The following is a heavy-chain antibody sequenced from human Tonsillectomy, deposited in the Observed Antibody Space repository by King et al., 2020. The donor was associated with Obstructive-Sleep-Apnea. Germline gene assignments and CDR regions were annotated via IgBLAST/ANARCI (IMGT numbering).Heavy chain of an antibody. Sequence: QLVQSGAEVKKPGESLRISCKGSGYSFTNYWINWERQMPGKGLEWMGEMYPSDAYATYSPSFQGHVTISAEKSVTPAYLQGSSVKASDTAMYFCARRDYYASGDAFDIWGQGTMVTVPS. CDR2: MYPSDAYA. D-gene: IGHD3-10*01. V-gene: IGHV5-10-1*01. CDR1: GYSFTNYW. J-gene: IGHJ3*02. CDR3: ARRDYYASGDAFDI.